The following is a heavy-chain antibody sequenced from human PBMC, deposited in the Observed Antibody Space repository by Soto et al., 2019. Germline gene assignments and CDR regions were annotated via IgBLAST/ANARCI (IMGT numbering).Heavy chain of an antibody. J-gene: IGHJ4*02. CDR2: ISRSGRGSA. V-gene: IGHV3-23*01. CDR1: GFTFNSYV. CDR3: ARGRYLDSSDYWVANLTFDH. D-gene: IGHD3-22*01. Sequence: GGSLRLSCAASGFTFNSYVMTWVRQAPGEGLEWVSSISRSGRGSAYYADSVKGRFTISRDNSENTLFLQMNNLRDEDTALYYCARGRYLDSSDYWVANLTFDHWGLGTLVTVSS.